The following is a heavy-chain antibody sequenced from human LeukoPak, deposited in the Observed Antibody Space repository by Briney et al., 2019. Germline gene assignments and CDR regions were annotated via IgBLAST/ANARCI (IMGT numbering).Heavy chain of an antibody. Sequence: SGGSLRLSCAASGFTFSSYAMSWVRQAPGKGLEWVSAISGSGGSTYYADSVKGRFTISRDNSKNTLYLQMTSLRAEDTAMYYCARDNSPGWFGPWGQGTLVTVSA. CDR3: ARDNSPGWFGP. J-gene: IGHJ5*02. CDR2: ISGSGGST. CDR1: GFTFSSYA. V-gene: IGHV3-23*01. D-gene: IGHD4-11*01.